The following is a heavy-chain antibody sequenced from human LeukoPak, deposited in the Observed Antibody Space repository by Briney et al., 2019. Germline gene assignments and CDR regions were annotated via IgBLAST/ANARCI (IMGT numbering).Heavy chain of an antibody. CDR1: GFTFSSYG. CDR3: AHSRIDAFDI. CDR2: ISYDGSNK. J-gene: IGHJ3*02. D-gene: IGHD1-14*01. V-gene: IGHV3-30*03. Sequence: PGGSLRLSCAASGFTFSSYGMHWVRQAPGKGLEWVAVISYDGSNKYYADSVKGRFTISRDNSKNTLYLQMNSLRAEDTAVYYCAHSRIDAFDIWGQGTMVTVSS.